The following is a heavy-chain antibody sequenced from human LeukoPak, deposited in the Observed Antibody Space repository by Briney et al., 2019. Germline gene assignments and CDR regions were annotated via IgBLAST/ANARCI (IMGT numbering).Heavy chain of an antibody. CDR1: GFTFSSYA. CDR2: ISGSGGST. D-gene: IGHD2-21*01. V-gene: IGHV3-23*01. Sequence: GGSLRLSCAASGFTFSSYAMSWVRQAPGKGLEWVSAISGSGGSTYYADSVKGRFTISRDNAKNTLYLQMNSLRAEDTAVYYCARDGVEFYNWFDPWGQGTLVTVSS. CDR3: ARDGVEFYNWFDP. J-gene: IGHJ5*02.